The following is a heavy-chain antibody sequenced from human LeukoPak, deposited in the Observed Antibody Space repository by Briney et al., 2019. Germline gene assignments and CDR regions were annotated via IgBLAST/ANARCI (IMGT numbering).Heavy chain of an antibody. CDR3: ARAGQYSGSGYPYYYGMDV. Sequence: SETLSLTCTVSGGSISSYYWSWIRQPPGKGLEWIGYIYYSGSTNYNPSLKSRVTISVDTSKNQFSLKLSSVTAADTAVYYCARAGQYSGSGYPYYYGMDVWGKGTTVTVSS. V-gene: IGHV4-59*01. D-gene: IGHD1-26*01. CDR2: IYYSGST. J-gene: IGHJ6*04. CDR1: GGSISSYY.